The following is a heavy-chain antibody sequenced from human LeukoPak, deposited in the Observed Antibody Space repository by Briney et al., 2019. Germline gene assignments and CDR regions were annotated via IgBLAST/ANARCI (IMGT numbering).Heavy chain of an antibody. D-gene: IGHD6-13*01. J-gene: IGHJ5*02. V-gene: IGHV1-2*02. CDR3: ARGGSSSWYNWFDP. Sequence: ASVKVSCKASGYSFTAYYMHWVRQAPGQGLEWMGWINPNSGGTNYAQKFQGRVTMTRDTSITTAYMEMSRLRSDDTAVYYCARGGSSSWYNWFDPWGQGTLVTVSS. CDR2: INPNSGGT. CDR1: GYSFTAYY.